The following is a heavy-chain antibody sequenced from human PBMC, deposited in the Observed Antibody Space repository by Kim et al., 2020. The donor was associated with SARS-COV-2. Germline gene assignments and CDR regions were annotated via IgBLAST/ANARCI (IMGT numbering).Heavy chain of an antibody. J-gene: IGHJ4*02. CDR2: ISSTAGYI. V-gene: IGHV3-21*01. Sequence: GGSLRLSCAASGFTLSTYSMNWVRQAPGSGLEWVSSISSTAGYIYYADSVKGRFTISRDNAKNSLYLQMNSLRAEDTAVYYCARGEIAATFDYWGQGTL. D-gene: IGHD6-13*01. CDR3: ARGEIAATFDY. CDR1: GFTLSTYS.